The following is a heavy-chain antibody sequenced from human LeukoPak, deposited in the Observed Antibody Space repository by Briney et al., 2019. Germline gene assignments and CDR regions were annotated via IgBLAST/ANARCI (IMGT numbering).Heavy chain of an antibody. V-gene: IGHV3-30*03. D-gene: IGHD3-10*01. CDR1: GFTFSNYA. CDR3: AREGPYGSAYLDY. J-gene: IGHJ4*02. Sequence: GGSLRLSCAGAGFTFSNYAMHWVRQAPGKGPEWVAVISYDGSHISYRGSVKGRFTMSRDNGKSTVYLEMKSLRPEDTAVYYCAREGPYGSAYLDYWGQGDLVTVSS. CDR2: ISYDGSHI.